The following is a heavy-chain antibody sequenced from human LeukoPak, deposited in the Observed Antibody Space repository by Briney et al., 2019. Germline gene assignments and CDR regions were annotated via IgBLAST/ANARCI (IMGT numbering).Heavy chain of an antibody. D-gene: IGHD6-19*01. CDR1: GGSISSYY. V-gene: IGHV4-59*12. Sequence: IPSETLSLTCTVSGGSISSYYWSWIRQPPGKGLEWIGYIYYSGSTNYNPSLKSRVTISVDTSKNQFSLKLSSVTAADTAVYYCAKDYTGGWYPVYYFDYWGQGTLVTVSS. CDR2: IYYSGST. CDR3: AKDYTGGWYPVYYFDY. J-gene: IGHJ4*02.